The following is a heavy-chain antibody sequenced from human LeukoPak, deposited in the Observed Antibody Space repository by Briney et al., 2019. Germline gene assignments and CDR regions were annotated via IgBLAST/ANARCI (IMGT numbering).Heavy chain of an antibody. CDR3: ARDPPYSSSWYGDY. CDR1: GFTFSSYS. J-gene: IGHJ4*02. CDR2: ISSSSSTI. V-gene: IGHV3-48*04. Sequence: GGSLRLSCAASGFTFSSYSMNWVRQAPGKGLEWVSYISSSSSTIYYADSVKGRFTISRDNAKNSLYLQMNSLRAEDTAVYYCARDPPYSSSWYGDYWGQGTLVTVSS. D-gene: IGHD6-13*01.